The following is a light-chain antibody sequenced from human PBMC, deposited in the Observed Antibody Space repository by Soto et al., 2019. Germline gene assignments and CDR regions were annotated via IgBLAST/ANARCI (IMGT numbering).Light chain of an antibody. J-gene: IGKJ1*01. V-gene: IGKV3-15*01. CDR3: QQYDDWPET. CDR2: DAS. CDR1: QSVSSN. Sequence: EIVMTQSPATLSVSPGERATLSCRASQSVSSNLAWYQQKPGQAPRLLIYDASTRATGIPARFSGSGSGTEFTLIISSLQSEDLAVYYCQQYDDWPETFGQGTKVDIK.